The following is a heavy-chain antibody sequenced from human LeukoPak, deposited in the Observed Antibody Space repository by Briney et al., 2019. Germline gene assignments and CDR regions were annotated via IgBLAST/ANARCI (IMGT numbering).Heavy chain of an antibody. CDR1: GFTFSSYS. V-gene: IGHV3-48*01. J-gene: IGHJ4*02. D-gene: IGHD3-22*01. CDR3: ARGFHRYSYDSGAYSIY. Sequence: QPGRSLRLSCAASGFTFSSYSMNWVRQAPGKGLEWVSYISASSSTIYYADSVKGRFTISRDNAKNSLFLQMNSLRAEDTAVYYCARGFHRYSYDSGAYSIYWGQGTLVTVSS. CDR2: ISASSSTI.